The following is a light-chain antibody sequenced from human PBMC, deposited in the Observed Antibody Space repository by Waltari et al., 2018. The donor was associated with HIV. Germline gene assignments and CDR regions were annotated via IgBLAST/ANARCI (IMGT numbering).Light chain of an antibody. Sequence: FMLTQPHSVSESPGKTVTISCTRSRGNIASDYVQWYQQRPGSSPTTVIYEDKHRPSGVPYRFSGSIDSSANSASLTISGLKTEDEADYYCQSFDSTNQVFGGGTKLTVL. CDR1: RGNIASDY. CDR3: QSFDSTNQV. CDR2: EDK. V-gene: IGLV6-57*01. J-gene: IGLJ3*02.